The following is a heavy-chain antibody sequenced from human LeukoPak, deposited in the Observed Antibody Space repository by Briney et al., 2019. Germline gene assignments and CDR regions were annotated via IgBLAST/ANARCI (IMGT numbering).Heavy chain of an antibody. Sequence: QAGGSLRLSCAASGFTFSSYSMNWVRQAPGKGLEWVANIKQDGSEKYYVDSVKGRFTISRDNAKNSLYLQMNSLRAEDTAVYYCARGVSLGELSLHFDYWGQGTLVTVSS. J-gene: IGHJ4*02. CDR3: ARGVSLGELSLHFDY. V-gene: IGHV3-7*01. CDR2: IKQDGSEK. D-gene: IGHD3-16*02. CDR1: GFTFSSYS.